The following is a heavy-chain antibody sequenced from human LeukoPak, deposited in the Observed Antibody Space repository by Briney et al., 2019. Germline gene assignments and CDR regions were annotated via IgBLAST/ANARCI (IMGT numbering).Heavy chain of an antibody. Sequence: QPGGSLRLSCAASGFTFSSYGMHWVRQAPGKGLEWVVFIRYDGSNKYYADSVKGRFTISRDNSKNTMYLQMNSLRAEDTAVYYCAKDQHYYDSSGDWGAFDIWGQGTMVTVSS. CDR1: GFTFSSYG. CDR2: IRYDGSNK. J-gene: IGHJ3*02. V-gene: IGHV3-30*02. CDR3: AKDQHYYDSSGDWGAFDI. D-gene: IGHD3-22*01.